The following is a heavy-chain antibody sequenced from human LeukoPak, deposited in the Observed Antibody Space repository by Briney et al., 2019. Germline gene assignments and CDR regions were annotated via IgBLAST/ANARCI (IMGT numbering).Heavy chain of an antibody. Sequence: NPSETLSLTCTVSGGSISSYYWSWIRQPAGKGLEWIGRIYTSGSTNYNPSLKSRVTMSVDTSKNQFSLKLSSVTAADTAVYYCARDPPRGGLAAGRGSKTQYYYGMDVWGQGTTVTVSS. CDR1: GGSISSYY. CDR2: IYTSGST. D-gene: IGHD6-13*01. J-gene: IGHJ6*02. CDR3: ARDPPRGGLAAGRGSKTQYYYGMDV. V-gene: IGHV4-4*07.